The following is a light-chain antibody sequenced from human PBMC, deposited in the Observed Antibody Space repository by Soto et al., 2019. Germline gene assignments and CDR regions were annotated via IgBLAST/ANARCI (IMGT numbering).Light chain of an antibody. J-gene: IGLJ3*02. V-gene: IGLV1-51*01. CDR3: ATWDGSLSVVV. CDR1: SSNVGDNF. Sequence: QSVLTQPPSVSAAPGQRVTISCSGHSSNVGDNFVSWYQQPPEAAPKLLIYDNHKRPSGIPDRFSGPKSGTSATLGITGLQTGDEADYYCATWDGSLSVVVFGGGTKVTVL. CDR2: DNH.